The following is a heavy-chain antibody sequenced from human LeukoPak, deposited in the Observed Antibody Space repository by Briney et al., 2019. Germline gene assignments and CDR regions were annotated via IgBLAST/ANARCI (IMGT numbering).Heavy chain of an antibody. V-gene: IGHV1-46*01. CDR3: ARGGYSGYDSSGYFDY. CDR1: GYTVTSYY. CDR2: INPSGGST. J-gene: IGHJ4*02. D-gene: IGHD5-12*01. Sequence: ASVKVSCKASGYTVTSYYMHWVRQAPGQGLEWMGLINPSGGSTSYAQKFQGRVTMTRDMSTSTVYMELSSLRSEDTAVYYCARGGYSGYDSSGYFDYWGQGTLVTVSS.